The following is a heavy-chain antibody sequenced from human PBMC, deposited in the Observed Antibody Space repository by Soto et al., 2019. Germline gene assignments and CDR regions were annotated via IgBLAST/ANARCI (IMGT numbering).Heavy chain of an antibody. CDR2: IWKDGSDQ. D-gene: IGHD4-17*01. Sequence: QVQLAESGGGVVQPGRSLRLSCAATGFTFSNYGMHWVRQAPGKGLEWGAVIWKDGSDQKYADSMKGRFTISRDNSAHTLYLPMNSMRAADTAVYCCARDDDYPDDALAYWGQGTLVTLSS. CDR3: ARDDDYPDDALAY. CDR1: GFTFSNYG. V-gene: IGHV3-33*01. J-gene: IGHJ4*02.